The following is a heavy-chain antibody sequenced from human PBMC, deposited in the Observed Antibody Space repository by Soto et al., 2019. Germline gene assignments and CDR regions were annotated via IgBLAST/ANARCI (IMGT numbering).Heavy chain of an antibody. CDR3: TRDPHMTNNYGDY. J-gene: IGHJ4*02. CDR1: GGTITDSDW. CDR2: FSHGGGT. V-gene: IGHV4-4*02. Sequence: PSETLSLTCADSGGTITDSDWWSWVRQSPGKGLEWIGEFSHGGGTNYNPSLKSRLTVSVDKSTNQFSLNLMSVTAADTAVYFCTRDPHMTNNYGDYWGQGTLVTVSS.